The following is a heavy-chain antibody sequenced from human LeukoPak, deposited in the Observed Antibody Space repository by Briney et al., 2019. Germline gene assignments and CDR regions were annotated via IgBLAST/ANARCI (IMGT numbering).Heavy chain of an antibody. CDR1: GFTFSSYA. CDR3: AKPGGLQYYYGSSGYAHY. J-gene: IGHJ4*02. Sequence: GGSLRLSCAASGFTFSSYAMSWVRQAPGKGLEWVSAISGSGGSTYYADSVKGRFTISRDNSKNTLYLQMNSLRAEDTAVYYCAKPGGLQYYYGSSGYAHYWGQGTLVTVSS. V-gene: IGHV3-23*01. D-gene: IGHD3-22*01. CDR2: ISGSGGST.